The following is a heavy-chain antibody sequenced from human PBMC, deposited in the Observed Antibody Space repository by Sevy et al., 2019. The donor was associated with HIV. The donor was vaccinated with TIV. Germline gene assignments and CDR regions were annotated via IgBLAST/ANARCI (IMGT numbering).Heavy chain of an antibody. Sequence: GGSLRLSCAASGFTFSSYGMHWVRQAPGKGLEWVAVIWYDGSNKYYADSVKGRFTISRDNSKNTRYLQMNSLRAEDTAVYYCARGRAATRGSLLDYWGQGTLVTVSS. CDR1: GFTFSSYG. D-gene: IGHD3-16*01. J-gene: IGHJ4*02. CDR3: ARGRAATRGSLLDY. V-gene: IGHV3-33*01. CDR2: IWYDGSNK.